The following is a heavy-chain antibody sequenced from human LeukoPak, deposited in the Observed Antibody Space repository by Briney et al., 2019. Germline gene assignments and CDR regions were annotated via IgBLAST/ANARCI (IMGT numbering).Heavy chain of an antibody. D-gene: IGHD4-17*01. Sequence: GGSLRLSCAASGFSFMNAWMIWVRQAPGKGLEWVGRIKSNADGGTPDYAAPARGRFTISRDDSKNTLYLQMNSLKTEDSAVYYCTTDGDYGDGLRGDYWGQGTLVTVSS. CDR2: IKSNADGGTP. V-gene: IGHV3-15*01. CDR3: TTDGDYGDGLRGDY. CDR1: GFSFMNAW. J-gene: IGHJ4*02.